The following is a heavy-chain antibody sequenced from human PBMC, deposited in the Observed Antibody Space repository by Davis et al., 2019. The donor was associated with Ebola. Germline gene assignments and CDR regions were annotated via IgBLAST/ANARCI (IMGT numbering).Heavy chain of an antibody. CDR1: GGSISSYY. Sequence: PGGSLRLSCTVSGGSISSYYWSWIRQPPGKGLEWIGYIYYSGSTNYNPSLKSRVTISLDTSKNQFSLKLSSVTAADTAVYYCAREGYNYGYALDYWGQGTLVTVSS. D-gene: IGHD5-18*01. V-gene: IGHV4-59*01. CDR2: IYYSGST. J-gene: IGHJ4*02. CDR3: AREGYNYGYALDY.